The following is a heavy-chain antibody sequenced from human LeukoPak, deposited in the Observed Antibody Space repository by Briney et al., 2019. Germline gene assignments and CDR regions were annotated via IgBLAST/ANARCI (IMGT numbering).Heavy chain of an antibody. CDR2: ISSSSSTI. Sequence: PGGSLRLSCAASGFTFSSYSMNWVRQAPGKGLEWVSYISSSSSTIYYADSVKGRFTISRDNAKNSLYLQMNSQRAEDTAVYYCASHYDSSGYYRFYFPFDYWGQGTLVTVSS. V-gene: IGHV3-48*01. J-gene: IGHJ4*02. CDR3: ASHYDSSGYYRFYFPFDY. CDR1: GFTFSSYS. D-gene: IGHD3-22*01.